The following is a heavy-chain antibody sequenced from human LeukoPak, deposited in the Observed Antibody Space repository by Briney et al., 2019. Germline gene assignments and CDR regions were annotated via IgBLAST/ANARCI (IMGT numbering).Heavy chain of an antibody. J-gene: IGHJ4*02. CDR1: GFTFSTYS. D-gene: IGHD6-13*01. Sequence: GGSLRLSCAASGFTFSTYSMNWVRQAPGKGLEWVSSISSSSSYIYYADSVKGRFTISRDNAENSLYLQMNSLRAEDTAVYYCAREVYSSSWSYYFDYWGQGTLVTVSS. V-gene: IGHV3-21*01. CDR2: ISSSSSYI. CDR3: AREVYSSSWSYYFDY.